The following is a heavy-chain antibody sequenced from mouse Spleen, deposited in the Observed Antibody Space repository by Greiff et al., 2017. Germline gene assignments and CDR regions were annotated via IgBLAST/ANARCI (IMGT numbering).Heavy chain of an antibody. Sequence: QVQLQQSGAELVRPGVSVKISCKGSGYTFTDYAMHWVKQSHAKSLEWIGVISTYYGDASYNQKFKGKATMTVDKSSSTAYMELARLTSEDSAIYYCARSFYGLYAMDYWGQGTSVTVSS. J-gene: IGHJ4*01. CDR2: ISTYYGDA. CDR1: GYTFTDYA. V-gene: IGHV1S137*01. CDR3: ARSFYGLYAMDY. D-gene: IGHD2-10*01.